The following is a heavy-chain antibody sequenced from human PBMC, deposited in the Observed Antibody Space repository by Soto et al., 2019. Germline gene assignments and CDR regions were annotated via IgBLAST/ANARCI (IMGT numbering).Heavy chain of an antibody. V-gene: IGHV3-48*02. CDR1: GFTFSSHD. Sequence: GGTLRLSCAASGFTFSSHDMSWVRQAPGKGLEWIPYVSCSGTIYYADSVKRRFTISIDNAENSLFLQLNSLRDEATAVYYCARPYGYYDTSGYYGAFYYYGMDVWGQGTTVTVSS. D-gene: IGHD3-22*01. J-gene: IGHJ6*02. CDR2: VSCSGTI. CDR3: ARPYGYYDTSGYYGAFYYYGMDV.